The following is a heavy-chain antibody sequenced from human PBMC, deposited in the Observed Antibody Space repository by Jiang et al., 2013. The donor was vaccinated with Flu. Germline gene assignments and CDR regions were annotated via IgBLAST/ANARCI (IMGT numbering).Heavy chain of an antibody. V-gene: IGHV1-69*01. CDR1: GGTFSSYA. J-gene: IGHJ4*02. CDR3: ASRSKTAYYDILTGYYGSPDY. D-gene: IGHD3-9*01. CDR2: IIPIFGTA. Sequence: SSVKVSCKASGGTFSSYAISWVRQAPGQGLEWMGGIIPIFGTANYAQKFQGRVTITADESTSTAYMELSSLRSEDTAVYYCASRSKTAYYDILTGYYGSPDYWGQGTLVTVSS.